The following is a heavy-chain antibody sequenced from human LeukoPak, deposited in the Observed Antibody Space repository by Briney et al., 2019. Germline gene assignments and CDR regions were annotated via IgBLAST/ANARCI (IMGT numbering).Heavy chain of an antibody. Sequence: ASVKVSCKASGGTFSSYAISWVRQAPGQGLEWVGGIIPIFGTANYAQKFQGRVTITADESTSTAYMELSSLRSEDTAVYYCARGPNYYDSSGFPYYFDYWGQGTLVTVSS. CDR1: GGTFSSYA. CDR2: IIPIFGTA. J-gene: IGHJ4*02. V-gene: IGHV1-69*13. CDR3: ARGPNYYDSSGFPYYFDY. D-gene: IGHD3-22*01.